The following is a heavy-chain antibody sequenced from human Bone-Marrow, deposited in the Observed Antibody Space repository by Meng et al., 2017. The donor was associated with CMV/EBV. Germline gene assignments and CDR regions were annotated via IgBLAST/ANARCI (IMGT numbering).Heavy chain of an antibody. CDR1: GSISIGGSY. J-gene: IGHJ5*02. D-gene: IGHD2-2*01. V-gene: IGHV4-31*02. Sequence: GSISIGGSYWSWLRQHPGKGLEWIGYIYYSGSTYYNPSLKSRVTISVDTSKNQFSLKLSSVTAADTAVYYCARGFIVVVPAINWFDPWGQGTLVTVSS. CDR3: ARGFIVVVPAINWFDP. CDR2: IYYSGST.